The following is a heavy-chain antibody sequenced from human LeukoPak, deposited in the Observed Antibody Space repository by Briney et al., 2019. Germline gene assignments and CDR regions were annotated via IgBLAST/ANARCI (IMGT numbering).Heavy chain of an antibody. J-gene: IGHJ5*02. D-gene: IGHD3-10*01. CDR2: ISGSGGST. CDR3: RRQKGSSWFVP. V-gene: IGHV3-23*01. CDR1: GFTFSSYA. Sequence: PGGSLRLSCVASGFTFSSYAMSWVRQAPGKGLEWVSAISGSGGSTYYADSVKGRFTISRDNSKNTLYLQMNSLRAEDTAVYYCRRQKGSSWFVPWGQGALGTVSS.